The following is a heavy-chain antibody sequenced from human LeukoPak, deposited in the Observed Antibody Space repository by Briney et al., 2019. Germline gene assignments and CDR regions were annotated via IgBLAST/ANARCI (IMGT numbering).Heavy chain of an antibody. D-gene: IGHD3-3*01. CDR3: ARGAKLRFLEWLSITAMMPGY. J-gene: IGHJ4*02. V-gene: IGHV1-18*01. CDR2: ISAYNGNT. CDR1: GYTFTSYG. Sequence: ASVKVSCKASGYTFTSYGISWVRQAPGQGLEGMGWISAYNGNTNYAQKLQGRVTMTTDTSTSTAYMELRSLRSDDTAVYYCARGAKLRFLEWLSITAMMPGYWGQGTLVTVSS.